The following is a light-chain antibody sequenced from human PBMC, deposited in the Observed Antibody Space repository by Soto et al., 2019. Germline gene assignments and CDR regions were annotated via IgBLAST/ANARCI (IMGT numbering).Light chain of an antibody. CDR3: SSYAGSDNWV. J-gene: IGLJ2*01. V-gene: IGLV2-8*01. CDR1: SSDVGGYNY. Sequence: QSALTQPPSASGSPGQSVTISCTGTSSDVGGYNYVSWYQQHPGKAPKLMISGVSERPSGVPDRFSGSKSGNTASLTVSGRQAEDEADYYCSSYAGSDNWVFGGGTQLTVL. CDR2: GVS.